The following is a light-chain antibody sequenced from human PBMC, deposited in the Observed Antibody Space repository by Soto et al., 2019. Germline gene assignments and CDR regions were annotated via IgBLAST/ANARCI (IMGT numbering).Light chain of an antibody. V-gene: IGKV3-15*01. CDR2: DAS. CDR1: QSVSSN. CDR3: MQWTHVPIT. Sequence: EIVMTQSPATLSVSPGERATLSCRASQSVSSNLAWYLQRPGQPPQLLIYDASNRFSGVPDRFSGSGSGTDFTLKISRVEAEDVGVYYCMQWTHVPITFGQGTRLEIK. J-gene: IGKJ5*01.